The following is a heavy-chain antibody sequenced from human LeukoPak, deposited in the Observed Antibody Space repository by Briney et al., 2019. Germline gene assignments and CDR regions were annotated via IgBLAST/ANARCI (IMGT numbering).Heavy chain of an antibody. V-gene: IGHV4-4*07. J-gene: IGHJ4*02. Sequence: SETLSLTCTVSGGSISSYCWSWIRQPAGKGLEWIGRIYSSGSTNYNPSLKSRVTMSVDTSKNQFSLKLTSVTAADTAVYYCARGSETTRFDYWGQGTLVTVSS. CDR2: IYSSGST. CDR3: ARGSETTRFDY. CDR1: GGSISSYC. D-gene: IGHD4-17*01.